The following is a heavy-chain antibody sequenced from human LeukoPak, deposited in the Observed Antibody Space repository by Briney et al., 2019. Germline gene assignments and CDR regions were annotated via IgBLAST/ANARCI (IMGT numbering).Heavy chain of an antibody. CDR1: GFTFDDFS. Sequence: PGGSLRLSCAASGFTFDDFSMHWVRQPPGKGLEWVSLITWDASSTYYADSVKGRFTISRDNSKNSLYLQMNSLRTEDSALYYCVKDTRTGYIDYWGQGTLVTVSS. D-gene: IGHD3/OR15-3a*01. V-gene: IGHV3-43*01. CDR2: ITWDASST. CDR3: VKDTRTGYIDY. J-gene: IGHJ4*02.